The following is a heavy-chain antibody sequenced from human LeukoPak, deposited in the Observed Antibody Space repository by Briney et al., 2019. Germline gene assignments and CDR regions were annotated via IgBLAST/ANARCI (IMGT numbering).Heavy chain of an antibody. CDR1: GYTFTSSG. Sequence: GASVKVSCKASGYTFTSSGISWVRQAPGQGLEWMGWISTYNGNTNYAQKFQGRVTMTTDTSTSTAYMELRSLRSDDTAVYYCARDRGVSGADAFDIWGQGTMVTVSS. CDR2: ISTYNGNT. CDR3: ARDRGVSGADAFDI. V-gene: IGHV1-18*01. J-gene: IGHJ3*02. D-gene: IGHD6-25*01.